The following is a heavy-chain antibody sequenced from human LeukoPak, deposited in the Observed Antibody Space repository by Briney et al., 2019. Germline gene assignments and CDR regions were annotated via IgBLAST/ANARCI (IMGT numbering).Heavy chain of an antibody. J-gene: IGHJ5*02. CDR1: GFSFTSYW. Sequence: GESLKISCKGSGFSFTSYWIGWVRQMPGKGLEWMGIIYPGDSDTRYSPSFQGQVTISADKSISTAYLQWSSLKASDTAMYYCXXXAMVAASWFDPWGQGTLVTVSS. CDR2: IYPGDSDT. V-gene: IGHV5-51*01. CDR3: XXXAMVAASWFDP. D-gene: IGHD2-15*01.